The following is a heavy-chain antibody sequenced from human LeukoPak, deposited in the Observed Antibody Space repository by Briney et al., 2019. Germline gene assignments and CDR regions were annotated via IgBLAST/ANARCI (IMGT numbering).Heavy chain of an antibody. CDR1: GYSFTSYW. D-gene: IGHD3-22*01. CDR3: ARRTFYDSSGYYKYYFDY. V-gene: IGHV5-51*01. CDR2: IYPGDSDT. Sequence: GESLKIPCKGSGYSFTSYWIGWVRQMPGKGLEWMGIIYPGDSDTRYSPSFQGQVTISADKSISTAYLQWSSLKASDTAMYYCARRTFYDSSGYYKYYFDYWGQGTLVTVSS. J-gene: IGHJ4*02.